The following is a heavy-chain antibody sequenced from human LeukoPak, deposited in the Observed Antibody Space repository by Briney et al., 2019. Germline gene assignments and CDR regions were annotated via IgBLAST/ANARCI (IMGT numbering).Heavy chain of an antibody. CDR1: SSYA. J-gene: IGHJ5*02. V-gene: IGHV3-23*01. Sequence: GGSLRLSCAAFSSYAMSWVRQAPGKGLEWVSTISGSGGSTYYADSVKGRFTISRNNSKNTLYLQMDSLRAEDTAVYYCAKGYCSSTNCYINWFDPRGQGTLVTVSS. CDR2: ISGSGGST. CDR3: AKGYCSSTNCYINWFDP. D-gene: IGHD2-2*01.